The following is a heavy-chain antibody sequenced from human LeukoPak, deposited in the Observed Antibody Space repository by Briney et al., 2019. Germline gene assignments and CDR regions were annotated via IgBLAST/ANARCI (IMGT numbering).Heavy chain of an antibody. CDR1: GGSFSGYY. CDR3: ARGSYGYYGSGSYYYYYYYMDV. Sequence: PSETLSLTCAVYGGSFSGYYWSWIRQPPGKGLEWIGEINHSGSTNYNPSLKSRVTISVDTSKNQFTLKLSSVTAADTAVYYCARGSYGYYGSGSYYYYYYYMDVWGKGTTVTVSS. V-gene: IGHV4-34*01. J-gene: IGHJ6*03. CDR2: INHSGST. D-gene: IGHD3-10*01.